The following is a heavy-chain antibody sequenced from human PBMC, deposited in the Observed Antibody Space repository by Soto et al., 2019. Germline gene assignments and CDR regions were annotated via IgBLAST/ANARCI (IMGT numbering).Heavy chain of an antibody. J-gene: IGHJ3*02. CDR2: INHSGST. Sequence: QVQLQQWGAGLLKPSETLSLTCAVYGGSFSGYYWSWIRQPPGKGLEWIGEINHSGSTNYNPSLKSRVTISVDTCKNQFSLKLSSVTAADTAVYYCAARDPAAGLDIWGQGTMVTVSS. CDR3: AARDPAAGLDI. D-gene: IGHD6-13*01. V-gene: IGHV4-34*01. CDR1: GGSFSGYY.